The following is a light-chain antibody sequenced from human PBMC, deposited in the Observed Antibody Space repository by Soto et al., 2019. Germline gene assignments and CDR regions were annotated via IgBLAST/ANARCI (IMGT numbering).Light chain of an antibody. Sequence: DIVMTQSPDSLAVSLGERATINCKSSQSVLYSSNNKNYVAWYQQKPGQPPKLLIYWASTRESGVPDRFSGSGSGTDFTLTISSLQAEDVAVYYCQQYYSTPPFTFGPGTKVDMK. J-gene: IGKJ3*01. CDR2: WAS. CDR3: QQYYSTPPFT. V-gene: IGKV4-1*01. CDR1: QSVLYSSNNKNY.